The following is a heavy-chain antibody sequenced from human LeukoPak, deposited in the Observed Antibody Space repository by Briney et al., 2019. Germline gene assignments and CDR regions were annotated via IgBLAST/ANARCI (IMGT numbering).Heavy chain of an antibody. CDR1: GGSISSGGYY. V-gene: IGHV4-31*03. J-gene: IGHJ4*02. CDR2: IYYSGST. D-gene: IGHD6-13*01. Sequence: PSETLSLTCTVSGGSISSGGYYWSWIRQHPGKGLEWIGYIYYSGSTYYNPSLKSRVTISVDTSKNQFSLKLSSVTAADTAVYYCAREIAAAVGSYFHYWGQETLVTVSP. CDR3: AREIAAAVGSYFHY.